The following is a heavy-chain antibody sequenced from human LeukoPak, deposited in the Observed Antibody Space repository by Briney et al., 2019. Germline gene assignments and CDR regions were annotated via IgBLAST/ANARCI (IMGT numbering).Heavy chain of an antibody. Sequence: ASVKVSCKASGGTFSSYAISRVRQAPGQGLEWMGGIIPIFGTANYAQKFQGRVTITTDESTSTAYMELSSLRSEDTAVYYCAKSSTSYYYYYYMDVWGKGTTVTVSS. J-gene: IGHJ6*03. CDR2: IIPIFGTA. V-gene: IGHV1-69*05. CDR3: AKSSTSYYYYYYMDV. CDR1: GGTFSSYA. D-gene: IGHD2-2*01.